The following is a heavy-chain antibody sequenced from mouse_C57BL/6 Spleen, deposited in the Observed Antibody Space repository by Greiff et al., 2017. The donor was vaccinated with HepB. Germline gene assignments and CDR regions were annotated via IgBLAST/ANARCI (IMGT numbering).Heavy chain of an antibody. CDR1: GYTFTSYW. CDR2: IDPSDSYT. J-gene: IGHJ1*03. Sequence: QVQLQQPGAELVLPGASVMLSCKASGYTFTSYWMHWVKQRPGQGLEWIGAIDPSDSYTNYNQKFKGKSTLTVDKSSSTAYMQRSSLTSEDSAVYYCGRSRSPSYWYCDVWGTGTTVTVSS. CDR3: GRSRSPSYWYCDV. V-gene: IGHV1-69*01.